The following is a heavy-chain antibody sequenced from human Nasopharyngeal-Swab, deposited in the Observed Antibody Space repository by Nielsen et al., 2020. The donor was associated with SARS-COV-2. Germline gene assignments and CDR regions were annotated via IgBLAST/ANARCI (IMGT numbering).Heavy chain of an antibody. CDR1: GGSISSYY. J-gene: IGHJ6*02. CDR2: IYTSGST. CDR3: ARDQKLWFGESADYYYYGMDV. D-gene: IGHD3-10*01. V-gene: IGHV4-4*07. Sequence: SGTLSLTCTVSGGSISSYYWSWIRQPAGKGLEWIGRIYTSGSTNYNPSLKSRVTMSVDTSKNQFSLKLSSVTAADTAVYYCARDQKLWFGESADYYYYGMDVWGQGTTVTVSS.